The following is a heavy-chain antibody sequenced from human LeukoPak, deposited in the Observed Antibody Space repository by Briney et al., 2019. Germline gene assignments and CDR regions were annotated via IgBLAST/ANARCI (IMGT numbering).Heavy chain of an antibody. V-gene: IGHV5-51*01. D-gene: IGHD3-10*01. CDR3: ASDLGQDGSGSYYDY. CDR2: IYPGDSDT. J-gene: IGHJ4*02. Sequence: GESLKISCKGSGYSFTSYWIGWVRQMPGKGLEWMGIIYPGDSDTRYSPSFQGQVTISADKSISTAYLQWSSLKASDTAMYYCASDLGQDGSGSYYDYWGQGTLVTVSS. CDR1: GYSFTSYW.